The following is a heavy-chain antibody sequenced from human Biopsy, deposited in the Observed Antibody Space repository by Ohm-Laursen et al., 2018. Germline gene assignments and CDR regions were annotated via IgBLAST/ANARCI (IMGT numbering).Heavy chain of an antibody. J-gene: IGHJ4*01. CDR3: ARDRSGLTLTTLDF. D-gene: IGHD6-25*01. Sequence: SLRLSCTASGLIFDNYGMHWVRQAPGKGLEWVSGINWNSGDIVYADSVKGRFTISRDNAKNSLSFQMNSLRAEDTALYYCARDRSGLTLTTLDFWGHGTLVTVSS. CDR1: GLIFDNYG. V-gene: IGHV3-9*01. CDR2: INWNSGDI.